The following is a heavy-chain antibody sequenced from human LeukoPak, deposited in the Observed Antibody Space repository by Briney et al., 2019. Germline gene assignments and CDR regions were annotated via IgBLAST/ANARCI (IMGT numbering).Heavy chain of an antibody. CDR1: GGTFSSYA. CDR3: AREDGYDSDAFDI. Sequence: GASVKVSCKASGGTFSSYAISWVRQAPGQGLEWMGGIIPIFGTANYAQKFQGRVTITADESTSTAYMELRSLRSDDTAVYYCAREDGYDSDAFDIWGQGTMVTVSS. D-gene: IGHD5-12*01. J-gene: IGHJ3*02. V-gene: IGHV1-69*01. CDR2: IIPIFGTA.